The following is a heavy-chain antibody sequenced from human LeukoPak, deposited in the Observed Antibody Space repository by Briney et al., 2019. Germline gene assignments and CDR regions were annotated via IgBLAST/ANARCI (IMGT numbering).Heavy chain of an antibody. J-gene: IGHJ4*02. CDR1: GFTFDDYA. CDR2: ISWNSATI. CDR3: AKDIRASTVAGSFDY. Sequence: PGGSLRLSCAASGFTFDDYAMHWVRQAPGKGLEWVSSISWNSATIGYADSVKGRFTISRDNAKNSLYLQMNSLRAEDTAFYYCAKDIRASTVAGSFDYWGQGTLVTVSS. V-gene: IGHV3-9*01. D-gene: IGHD6-19*01.